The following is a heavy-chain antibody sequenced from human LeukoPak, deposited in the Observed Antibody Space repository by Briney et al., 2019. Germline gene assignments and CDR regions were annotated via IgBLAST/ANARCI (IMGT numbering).Heavy chain of an antibody. CDR1: GFTFSSYS. D-gene: IGHD3-10*01. V-gene: IGHV3-21*01. J-gene: IGHJ4*02. Sequence: GGSLGLSCAASGFTFSSYSMNWVRQAPGKGLEWVSSISSSSSYIYYADSVRGRFTISRDNAKNSLYLQMNSLRAEDTAVYYCARAVQKAEDYWGQGTLVTVSS. CDR2: ISSSSSYI. CDR3: ARAVQKAEDY.